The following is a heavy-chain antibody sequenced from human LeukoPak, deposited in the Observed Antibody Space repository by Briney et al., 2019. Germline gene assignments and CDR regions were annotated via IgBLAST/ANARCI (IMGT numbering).Heavy chain of an antibody. D-gene: IGHD3-9*01. CDR2: TYYSGST. Sequence: SETLSLNCTVSGDSISSRNYYWGWLRQPPGKGLEWIGSTYYSGSTYYHPSLKSRVIISVDTSKNHFSLNLSSVTAADTAVYYCAVHFSGGHLPGYYNDFDDWGQGTLVTVSS. V-gene: IGHV4-39*01. J-gene: IGHJ4*02. CDR3: AVHFSGGHLPGYYNDFDD. CDR1: GDSISSRNYY.